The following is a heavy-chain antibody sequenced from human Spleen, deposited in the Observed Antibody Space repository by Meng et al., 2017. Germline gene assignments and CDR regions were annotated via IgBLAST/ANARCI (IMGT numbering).Heavy chain of an antibody. J-gene: IGHJ4*02. CDR2: INPKNGGT. Sequence: QVQLVQSGAEVKKPGASVKVPCKASGYTFTDYYLHWVRQAPGQGLEWMGRINPKNGGTNYLQKFQGRVTMTRDTSISTVYMELSSLRSDDTALYYCARGTPGRSYSDYWGQGTLVTVSS. CDR3: ARGTPGRSYSDY. V-gene: IGHV1-2*06. CDR1: GYTFTDYY. D-gene: IGHD3-10*01.